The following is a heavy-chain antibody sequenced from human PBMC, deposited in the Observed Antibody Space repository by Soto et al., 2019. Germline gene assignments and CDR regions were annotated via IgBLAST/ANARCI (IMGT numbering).Heavy chain of an antibody. J-gene: IGHJ6*02. Sequence: ESLKISCKGSGYSFTSYWISWVRQMPGKGLEWMGRIDPSDSYTNYSPSFQGHVTISADKSISTAYLQWSSLKASDTAMYYCARRSNWNHRSYYYGMDVWGQGTTVTVSS. V-gene: IGHV5-10-1*01. CDR2: IDPSDSYT. CDR1: GYSFTSYW. CDR3: ARRSNWNHRSYYYGMDV. D-gene: IGHD1-1*01.